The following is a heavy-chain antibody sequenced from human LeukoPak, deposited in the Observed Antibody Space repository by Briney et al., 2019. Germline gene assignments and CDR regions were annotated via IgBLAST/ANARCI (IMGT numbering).Heavy chain of an antibody. D-gene: IGHD1-26*01. CDR2: ISGSGGST. J-gene: IGHJ4*02. V-gene: IGHV3-23*01. CDR1: GFTFSSYG. CDR3: ATGAGGSYSTFDY. Sequence: GGTLRLSCAASGFTFSSYGMSWVRQAPGKGLEWVSAISGSGGSTYYADSVKGRFTISRDNSKNTLYLQMDSLRAEDTAVYYCATGAGGSYSTFDYWGQGTLVTVSS.